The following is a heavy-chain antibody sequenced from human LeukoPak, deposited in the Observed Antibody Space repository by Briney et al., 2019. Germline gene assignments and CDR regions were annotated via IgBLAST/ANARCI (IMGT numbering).Heavy chain of an antibody. CDR3: ARSRYSSSWFGAFDI. J-gene: IGHJ3*02. D-gene: IGHD6-13*01. V-gene: IGHV4-59*01. CDR1: GGSISSYY. CDR2: IFYSGSI. Sequence: SETLSLTCTVSGGSISSYYWSWIRQPPGKGLEWTGYIFYSGSINYNASLRGRVTISVDTSKNQFSLKLSSVTAADTAVYYCARSRYSSSWFGAFDIWGQGTMVTVSS.